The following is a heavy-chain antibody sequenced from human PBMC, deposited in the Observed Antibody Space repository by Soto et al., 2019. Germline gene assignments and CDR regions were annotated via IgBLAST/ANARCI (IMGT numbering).Heavy chain of an antibody. Sequence: GWSLRLSCAASGFTFSSYAMSWVRQAPGKGLEWVSAISGSGGSTYYADSVKGRFTISRDNSKNTLYLQMNSLRAEDTAVYYCAKLTMIVYGAFDIWGQGTMVTVSS. CDR1: GFTFSSYA. D-gene: IGHD3-22*01. V-gene: IGHV3-23*01. CDR2: ISGSGGST. CDR3: AKLTMIVYGAFDI. J-gene: IGHJ3*02.